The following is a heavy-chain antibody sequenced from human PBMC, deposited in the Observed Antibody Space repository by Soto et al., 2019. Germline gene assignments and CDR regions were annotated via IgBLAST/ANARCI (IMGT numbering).Heavy chain of an antibody. CDR3: ARERGASSPFDY. J-gene: IGHJ4*02. CDR2: MNPNSGDT. Sequence: GASVKVSCKASGYTFTGYYMHWVRQAPGQGLEWMGWMNPNSGDTNYAQKFQGRVTMTRNTSISTAYMELSSLRSEDTAVYYCARERGASSPFDYWGQGTLVTVSS. V-gene: IGHV1-2*02. CDR1: GYTFTGYY. D-gene: IGHD6-19*01.